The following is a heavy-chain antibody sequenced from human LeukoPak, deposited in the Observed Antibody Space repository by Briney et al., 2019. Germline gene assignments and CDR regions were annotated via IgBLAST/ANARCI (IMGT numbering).Heavy chain of an antibody. CDR3: AGVITTFGVGDVDYYMDG. Sequence: GRSLRLSCAASGFTFSSYGMHGVRQAPGKGLEWVAVISYDGSNKYYADSVKGRFTISRDNSKNTLYLQMNRLRAEDTAVYYCAGVITTFGVGDVDYYMDGSGKGTTVTASS. CDR2: ISYDGSNK. CDR1: GFTFSSYG. D-gene: IGHD3-3*01. J-gene: IGHJ6*03. V-gene: IGHV3-30*03.